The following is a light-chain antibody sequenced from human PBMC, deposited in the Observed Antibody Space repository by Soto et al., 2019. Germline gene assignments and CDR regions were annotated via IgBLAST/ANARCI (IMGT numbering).Light chain of an antibody. Sequence: QSALTQPASVSGSPGQSITISCTGTSSDVGSYNYVSWYQQHPGKAPKLMIYEVSNRPSGVSSRFSGSKSGNTASLTISGLQVEDEADYYCSSYTSSGTLFGTGTKLTVL. V-gene: IGLV2-14*01. J-gene: IGLJ1*01. CDR3: SSYTSSGTL. CDR1: SSDVGSYNY. CDR2: EVS.